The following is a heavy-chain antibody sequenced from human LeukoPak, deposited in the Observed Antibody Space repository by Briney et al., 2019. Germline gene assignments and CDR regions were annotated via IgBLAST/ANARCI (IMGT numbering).Heavy chain of an antibody. CDR1: GGSISSYY. CDR3: ARVGSYYYDSSGYSLEYNWFDP. Sequence: SETLSLTCTVSGGSISSYYWSWIRQPPGKGLEWIGYIYYSGSTNYNPSLKSRVTIAVDTSKTQFSLKLSSVTAADTAVYYCARVGSYYYDSSGYSLEYNWFDPWGQGTLVTVSS. CDR2: IYYSGST. J-gene: IGHJ5*02. V-gene: IGHV4-59*01. D-gene: IGHD3-22*01.